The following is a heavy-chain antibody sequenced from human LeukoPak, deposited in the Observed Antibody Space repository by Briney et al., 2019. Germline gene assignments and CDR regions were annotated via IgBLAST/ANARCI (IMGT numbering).Heavy chain of an antibody. J-gene: IGHJ4*02. D-gene: IGHD1-1*01. V-gene: IGHV3-11*04. CDR1: GGSISSSSYY. Sequence: LSLTCTVSGGSISSSSYYWGWIRQAPGKGQEWVSYISSSGSAIYYADSVKGRFTISRDNAKNSLYLQMNSLRAEDTAVYYCARDPLEDGWGQGTLVTVSS. CDR2: ISSSGSAI. CDR3: ARDPLEDG.